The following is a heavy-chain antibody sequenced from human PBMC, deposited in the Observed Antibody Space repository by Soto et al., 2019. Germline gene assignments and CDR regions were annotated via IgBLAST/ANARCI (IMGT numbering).Heavy chain of an antibody. V-gene: IGHV3-23*01. Sequence: EVQLLESGGGLVKPGGSLRLSCAASGFTFTNYAMTWVRQAPGKGLEWVSSISGGDGDTSYADSVKGRFTISRDNSENTMFLQMNSLRPDDTAVYYCAKDRFTSTVRKYWFFDLWGRGTLFTVSS. CDR3: AKDRFTSTVRKYWFFDL. D-gene: IGHD1-1*01. J-gene: IGHJ2*01. CDR1: GFTFTNYA. CDR2: ISGGDGDT.